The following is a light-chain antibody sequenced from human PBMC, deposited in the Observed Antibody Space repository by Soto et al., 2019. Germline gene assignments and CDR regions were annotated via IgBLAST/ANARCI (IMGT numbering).Light chain of an antibody. Sequence: QSVLTQPPSVSGAPWQRVTISCTGTSSNIGAGHAVHWYRQFPGAAPKLLIYGDTHRPSGVPDRFSGSKSATSASLVITGLQAEDEADYYCSSYTISSTYVFGTGTKVTVL. V-gene: IGLV1-40*01. CDR3: SSYTISSTYV. CDR1: SSNIGAGHA. J-gene: IGLJ1*01. CDR2: GDT.